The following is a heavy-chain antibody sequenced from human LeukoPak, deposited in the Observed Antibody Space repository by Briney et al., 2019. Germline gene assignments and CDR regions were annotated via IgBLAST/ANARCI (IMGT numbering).Heavy chain of an antibody. CDR3: ARHSAWWELLRLDY. Sequence: KPSETLSLTCTVSGGSISSSSYYWDWIRQSPGKGLEWIGNIYSGGSTYYNPSLKSRVTISVDTSKNQFSLKLRSVTAADTAVYYCARHSAWWELLRLDYWGQGILVTVSS. J-gene: IGHJ4*02. V-gene: IGHV4-39*01. CDR2: IYSGGST. D-gene: IGHD1-26*01. CDR1: GGSISSSSYY.